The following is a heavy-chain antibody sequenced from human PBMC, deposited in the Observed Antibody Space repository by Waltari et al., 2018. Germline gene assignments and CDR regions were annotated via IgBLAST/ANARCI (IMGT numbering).Heavy chain of an antibody. V-gene: IGHV3-23*01. CDR1: GFTFSSYA. CDR2: IRGSGSCT. CDR3: AKGRYYYGSGSNFDY. J-gene: IGHJ4*02. Sequence: EVQLLESGGGLVQPGGSLRLSCAASGFTFSSYAMSWVRQAPGMGLEWFSAIRGSGSCTNTAEPVKGRFTRSKDNSKNTLYLQMNSLWAEDTAVYYCAKGRYYYGSGSNFDYWGQGTLLTVSS. D-gene: IGHD3-10*01.